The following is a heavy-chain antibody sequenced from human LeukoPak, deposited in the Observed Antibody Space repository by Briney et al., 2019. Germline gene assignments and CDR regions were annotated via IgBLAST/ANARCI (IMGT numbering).Heavy chain of an antibody. Sequence: GASVKVSCKASGGTFSSYAISWVRQAPGQGLEWMGGIIPIFSTANYAQKFQGRVTITTDESTSTAYMELSSLRSEDTAVYYCATGNSKLNWFDPWGQGTLVTVSS. CDR1: GGTFSSYA. CDR2: IIPIFSTA. CDR3: ATGNSKLNWFDP. J-gene: IGHJ5*02. V-gene: IGHV1-69*05. D-gene: IGHD4-23*01.